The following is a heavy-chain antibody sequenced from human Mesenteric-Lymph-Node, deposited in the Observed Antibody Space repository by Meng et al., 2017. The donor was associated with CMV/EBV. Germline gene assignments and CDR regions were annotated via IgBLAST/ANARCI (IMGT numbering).Heavy chain of an antibody. V-gene: IGHV4-4*02. CDR1: GDYITTGHW. CDR3: ARDGANSWNWFDP. J-gene: IGHJ5*02. CDR2: IHHSGSI. D-gene: IGHD3-16*01. Sequence: DVSGDYITTGHWWSWVRQSPGKGLEWIGEIHHSGSINYNPSLKSRVTIVVDQSKNQFSQKLSSVTAADTAMYYCARDGANSWNWFDPWGQGTLVTVSS.